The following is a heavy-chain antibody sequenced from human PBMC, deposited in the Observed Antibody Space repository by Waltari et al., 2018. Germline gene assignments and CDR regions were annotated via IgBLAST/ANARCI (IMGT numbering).Heavy chain of an antibody. J-gene: IGHJ4*02. Sequence: EVQLVEYGGGLVQPGGSLRLSCAASAFTVSSSCMHWVRQAPGKGLEWVSLVYSGGTTYYAGSVEGRFTISRDISTNTVYLQMNSLTAEDTAVYYCARDPLYYFDSWGQGALVTVSS. CDR1: AFTVSSSC. CDR3: ARDPLYYFDS. V-gene: IGHV3-53*01. CDR2: VYSGGTT.